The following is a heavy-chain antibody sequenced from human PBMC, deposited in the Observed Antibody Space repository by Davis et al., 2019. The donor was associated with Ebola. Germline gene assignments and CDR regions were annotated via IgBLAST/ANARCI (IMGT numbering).Heavy chain of an antibody. V-gene: IGHV3-74*01. J-gene: IGHJ4*02. CDR2: INTDGSFI. CDR3: ARINYGGDC. CDR1: GFSFSYDW. D-gene: IGHD3-16*01. Sequence: PGGSLRLSCTASGFSFSYDWVHWVRQPPGKGLEWVARINTDGSFIGYADSVKGRFTISRDNAKNLTYLQMNSLGAEDPAIYYCARINYGGDCWGEGTLVTVSS.